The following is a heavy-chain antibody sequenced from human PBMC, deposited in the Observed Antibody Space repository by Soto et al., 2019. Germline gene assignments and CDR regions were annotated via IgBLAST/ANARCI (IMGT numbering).Heavy chain of an antibody. Sequence: PGESLKISCAASGLAFSNYAMTWVRQAPGKGLEWVSIITASGYSAYYGGAVKGRFTTSRDNSRSTLYLQMNGLRADDTAVYYCAKGDLLWDPFDFWGQGTLVTVSS. D-gene: IGHD3-16*01. CDR1: GLAFSNYA. V-gene: IGHV3-23*01. J-gene: IGHJ4*02. CDR3: AKGDLLWDPFDF. CDR2: ITASGYSA.